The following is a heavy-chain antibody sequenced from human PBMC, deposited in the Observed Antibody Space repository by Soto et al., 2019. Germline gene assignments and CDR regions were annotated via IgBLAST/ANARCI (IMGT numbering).Heavy chain of an antibody. CDR1: GYTFTSYG. D-gene: IGHD6-13*01. CDR2: ISAYNGNR. CDR3: ERDPYSSNTQDTPPMVEDY. J-gene: IGHJ4*02. V-gene: IGHV1-18*01. Sequence: VQLVQSGAEVKKPGASVKVSCKASGYTFTSYGTSWGRQAPGQGPEWKGWISAYNGNRNYEQKLQGRVTMTTDTCTSTGYTELSSLRSDDTAVYYCERDPYSSNTQDTPPMVEDYWGQGTLVTVSS.